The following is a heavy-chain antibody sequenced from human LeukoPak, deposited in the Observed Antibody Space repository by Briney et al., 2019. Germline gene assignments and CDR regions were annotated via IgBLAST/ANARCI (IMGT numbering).Heavy chain of an antibody. Sequence: GGSLRLSCAASGFIFSNYVMSWVRQAPGKGLEWVSAISGSGGSTFYADSVQGRVTISRDNSKNTLYLQLNSLRVEDTAVYYCARDKIVVIVSTTLPDIWGQGTMVTVSS. CDR1: GFIFSNYV. J-gene: IGHJ3*02. CDR3: ARDKIVVIVSTTLPDI. V-gene: IGHV3-23*01. CDR2: ISGSGGST. D-gene: IGHD2-15*01.